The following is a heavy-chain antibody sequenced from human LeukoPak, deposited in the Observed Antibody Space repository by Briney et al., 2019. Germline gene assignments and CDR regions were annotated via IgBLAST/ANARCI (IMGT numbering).Heavy chain of an antibody. D-gene: IGHD2-15*01. V-gene: IGHV3-23*01. Sequence: GGSLRLSCATSGFSFSSYAMSWVRQAPGKGREWVSAMSSSDDGRYYAASVRGRFTISRDTSRSTLYLQTNSLRAEHAAVYYCAKAPATSCRGAFCYPFDYWGQGTLVTVSS. CDR1: GFSFSSYA. CDR3: AKAPATSCRGAFCYPFDY. CDR2: MSSSDDGR. J-gene: IGHJ4*02.